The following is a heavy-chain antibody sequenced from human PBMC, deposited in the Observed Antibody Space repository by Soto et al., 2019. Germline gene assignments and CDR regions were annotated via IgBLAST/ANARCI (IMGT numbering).Heavy chain of an antibody. CDR1: GVSISNSSFY. CDR3: VVAPPRRGYSHGYFDY. V-gene: IGHV4-39*01. D-gene: IGHD5-18*01. J-gene: IGHJ4*02. Sequence: PSETLSLTCTVSGVSISNSSFYWGWVRQPPGKGLEWIGTIYYTGSTYYNPSLKSRVAISSDTSKNQFSLNLRSVTAADTAVYFCVVAPPRRGYSHGYFDYWGQGTQVTVSS. CDR2: IYYTGST.